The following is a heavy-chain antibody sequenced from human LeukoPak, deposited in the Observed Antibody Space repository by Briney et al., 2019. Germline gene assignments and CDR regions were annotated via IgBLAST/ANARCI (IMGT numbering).Heavy chain of an antibody. D-gene: IGHD5-12*01. CDR3: ARHVATIHFDY. Sequence: SETLSLTCTVSGGSVSSSRYYWGWIRQPPGKGLEWIGSIYYSGSTYYNPSLKGRVTISVDTSKNQFSLKLSSVTAADAAVYYCARHVATIHFDYWGQGTLVTVSS. CDR2: IYYSGST. V-gene: IGHV4-39*01. CDR1: GGSVSSSRYY. J-gene: IGHJ4*02.